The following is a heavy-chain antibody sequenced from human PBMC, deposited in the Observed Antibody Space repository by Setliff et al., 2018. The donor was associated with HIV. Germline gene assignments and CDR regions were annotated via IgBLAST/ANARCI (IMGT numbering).Heavy chain of an antibody. CDR3: ARERVESSYYYYGMDV. J-gene: IGHJ6*02. D-gene: IGHD3-10*01. Sequence: GGSLRLSCAASGFTFSDHYMDWVRQAPGKGLEWVGRSSSGGTINYADSVRGRFNISRDNAENSLYLEINNVRVEDTAIYFCARERVESSYYYYGMDVWGQGTTVTVSS. V-gene: IGHV3-11*04. CDR1: GFTFSDHY. CDR2: SSSGGTI.